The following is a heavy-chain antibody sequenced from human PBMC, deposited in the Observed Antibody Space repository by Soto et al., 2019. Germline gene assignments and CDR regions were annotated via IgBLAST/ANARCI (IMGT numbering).Heavy chain of an antibody. CDR1: GYTFTGYF. CDR3: ARDGCTNFSPLP. V-gene: IGHV1-2*02. J-gene: IGHJ5*02. CDR2: INPNSGAT. Sequence: GASVKVSCKASGYTFTGYFMHWVRQAPGQGLEWMGWINPNSGATKYAQKFQGRVTLSRDTSIRTAYMELSGLKSEDTAVYYCARDGCTNFSPLPWGQGTLVTVSS.